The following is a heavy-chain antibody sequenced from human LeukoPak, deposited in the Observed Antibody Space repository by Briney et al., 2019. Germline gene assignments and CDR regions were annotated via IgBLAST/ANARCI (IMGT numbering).Heavy chain of an antibody. J-gene: IGHJ4*02. V-gene: IGHV6-1*01. CDR1: GDSVSSNSAS. CDR3: ARKRVNTGATIGFDY. D-gene: IGHD5-12*01. Sequence: SQTLSLTCDISGDSVSSNSASWNWIRQSPSRGLEWLGRTYYRYKWYNEYAVSVKSRIAINPDTSKNQFSLRLNSVTPEDTAVYYCARKRVNTGATIGFDYWGQGTLVTVSS. CDR2: TYYRYKWYN.